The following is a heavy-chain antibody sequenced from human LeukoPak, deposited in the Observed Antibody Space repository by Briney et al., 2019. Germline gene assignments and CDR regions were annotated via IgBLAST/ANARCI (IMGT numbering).Heavy chain of an antibody. CDR2: ISDSGDKT. Sequence: GGSLRLSCAASGFTFSNYAMSWVRQAPGKGLECVSAISDSGDKTDYADSVRGRFTIYRDNSKDTLYLQMNSLGAADTAVYYCARDGGGYCNNSSCWGQGTLVTVSS. CDR3: ARDGGGYCNNSSC. D-gene: IGHD2-2*01. J-gene: IGHJ4*02. CDR1: GFTFSNYA. V-gene: IGHV3-23*01.